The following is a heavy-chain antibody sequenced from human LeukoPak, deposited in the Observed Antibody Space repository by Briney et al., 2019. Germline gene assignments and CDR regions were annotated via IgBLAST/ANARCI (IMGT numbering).Heavy chain of an antibody. J-gene: IGHJ4*02. Sequence: GESLKISCKGSGYSFTSYWIGWVRQVPGKGLEWMGINYPGDSDTRYSPSFQGQVTISADKSISTAYLQWSSLKASDTAIYYCARRLTIFGVAEAFDYWGLGTLVTVSS. CDR1: GYSFTSYW. CDR2: NYPGDSDT. D-gene: IGHD3-3*01. CDR3: ARRLTIFGVAEAFDY. V-gene: IGHV5-51*01.